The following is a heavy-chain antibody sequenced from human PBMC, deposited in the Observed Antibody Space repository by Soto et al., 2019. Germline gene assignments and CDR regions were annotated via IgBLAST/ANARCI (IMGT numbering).Heavy chain of an antibody. D-gene: IGHD2-21*01. V-gene: IGHV4-31*03. CDR1: CAALNSGNYY. CDR3: ARLRIATNNYKWFDP. J-gene: IGHJ5*02. Sequence: SETLSLTCSVSCAALNSGNYYWSWIRQVPGKGLEWIGHIYVTGAVDYNPSLRDRITISQDTSERQFSLNLRLITAADTAVYYCARLRIATNNYKWFDPWGQGTLVTVSS. CDR2: IYVTGAV.